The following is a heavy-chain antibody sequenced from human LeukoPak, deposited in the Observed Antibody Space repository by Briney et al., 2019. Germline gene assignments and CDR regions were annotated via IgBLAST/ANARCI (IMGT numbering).Heavy chain of an antibody. J-gene: IGHJ4*02. CDR1: GGTFSSYA. CDR2: IIPILGIA. D-gene: IGHD3-22*01. CDR3: ATNYDSSGYYIDY. Sequence: GASVKVSCKASGGTFSSYAISWVRQAPGQGLEWMGRIIPILGIANYAQKFQGRVTITADKSTSTAYMELSSLRSEDTAVYYCATNYDSSGYYIDYWGRGTLVTVSS. V-gene: IGHV1-69*04.